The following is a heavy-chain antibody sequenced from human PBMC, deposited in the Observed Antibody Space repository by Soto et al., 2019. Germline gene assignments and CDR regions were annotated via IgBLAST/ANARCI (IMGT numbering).Heavy chain of an antibody. CDR2: ISYDGGNK. V-gene: IGHV3-30*18. D-gene: IGHD3-16*01. CDR1: GFNFSSYG. CDR3: SKVMITFGGSRYGLDV. Sequence: GSLRLSCAASGFNFSSYGIHWVRQAPGKGLEWVAFISYDGGNKYYADSVKGRFTISRDNSKNTLFLQMNSLRAEDTAVYYCSKVMITFGGSRYGLDVWGQGTTVTVSS. J-gene: IGHJ6*02.